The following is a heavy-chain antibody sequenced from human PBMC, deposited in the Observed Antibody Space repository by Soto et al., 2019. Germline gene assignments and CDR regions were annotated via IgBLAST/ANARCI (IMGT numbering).Heavy chain of an antibody. CDR2: IIPIFGTP. J-gene: IGHJ4*02. D-gene: IGHD2-8*02. CDR3: ARAVIKGLRATGSLDN. V-gene: IGHV1-69*01. Sequence: QVQLVQSGAEVKKPGSSMKVSCKASGGTFSTDAISWVRQDPRQGLEWMGGIIPIFGTPNYAQTFQGRVTITADESTTTAYMELSSLTSDDTAVYCCARAVIKGLRATGSLDNWGQGTLVTVSS. CDR1: GGTFSTDA.